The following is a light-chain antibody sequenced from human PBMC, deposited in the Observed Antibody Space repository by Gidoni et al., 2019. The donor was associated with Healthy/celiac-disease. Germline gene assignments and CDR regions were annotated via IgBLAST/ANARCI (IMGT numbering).Light chain of an antibody. CDR2: DAS. Sequence: EIVLTQSPATLSLSPGERATLSCRASQSVSSYLAWYQQKPGQAPRLLIYDASNRATGIPARFSGSGSGTDFTLTISSLEPEDFAVYYCQQRSNWPPFTFXXXTKVDIK. CDR1: QSVSSY. CDR3: QQRSNWPPFT. V-gene: IGKV3-11*01. J-gene: IGKJ3*01.